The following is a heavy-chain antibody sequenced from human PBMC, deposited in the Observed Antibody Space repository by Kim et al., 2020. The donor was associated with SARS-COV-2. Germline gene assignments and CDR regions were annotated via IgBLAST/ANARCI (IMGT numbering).Heavy chain of an antibody. J-gene: IGHJ5*02. Sequence: SETLSLTCSVSGGSINSNSYYWGWIRQPPGKGLEWIGNINYSGSSFYNPSLKSRVTISIDTSMNQFSLKMTSVTAADTALYYCYVSPGVWGSYREPANWFDPWGQGTLVPVSS. V-gene: IGHV4-39*07. D-gene: IGHD3-16*02. CDR1: GGSINSNSYY. CDR3: YVSPGVWGSYREPANWFDP. CDR2: INYSGSS.